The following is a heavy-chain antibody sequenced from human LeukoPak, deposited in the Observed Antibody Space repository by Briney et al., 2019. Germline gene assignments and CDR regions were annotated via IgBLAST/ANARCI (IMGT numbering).Heavy chain of an antibody. Sequence: PSETLSLTCTVSGGSISGYYWSWIRQPPGRGLEWISYTDYRGSTYYNTSLKSRVAISVDTSKNQFSLKLSSLTAADTAVCYCARVHGGGNFPFTAFDIWGQGTMVTVSS. CDR2: TDYRGST. J-gene: IGHJ3*02. CDR3: ARVHGGGNFPFTAFDI. CDR1: GGSISGYY. D-gene: IGHD4-23*01. V-gene: IGHV4-59*01.